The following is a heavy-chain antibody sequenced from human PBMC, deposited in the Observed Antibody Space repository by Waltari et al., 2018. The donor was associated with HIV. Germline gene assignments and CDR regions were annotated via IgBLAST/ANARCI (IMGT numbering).Heavy chain of an antibody. Sequence: EVILVESGGGLAQPGGSLRLSCAASGFTFSNTWMSWVRQAPGKGLGGVANMKDDGTEAYYLDSVKGRFTSSRDNAKDSLSLQMNSLRAEDTAVYYCARGTPLYGLDVWGQGTTVTASS. CDR3: ARGTPLYGLDV. D-gene: IGHD2-15*01. CDR1: GFTFSNTW. V-gene: IGHV3-7*01. J-gene: IGHJ6*02. CDR2: MKDDGTEA.